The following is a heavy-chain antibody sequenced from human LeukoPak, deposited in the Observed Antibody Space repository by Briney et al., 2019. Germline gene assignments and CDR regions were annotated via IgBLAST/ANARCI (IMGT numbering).Heavy chain of an antibody. CDR1: GFTFSSYG. V-gene: IGHV3-30*03. J-gene: IGHJ5*02. CDR2: ISYGGSNK. CDR3: AREYYDFWSGYHNWFDP. D-gene: IGHD3-3*01. Sequence: GRSLRLSCAASGFTFSSYGMHWVRQAPGKGLEWVAVISYGGSNKYYADSVKGRFTISRDNSKNTLYLQMNSLRAEDTAVYYCAREYYDFWSGYHNWFDPWGQGTLVTVSS.